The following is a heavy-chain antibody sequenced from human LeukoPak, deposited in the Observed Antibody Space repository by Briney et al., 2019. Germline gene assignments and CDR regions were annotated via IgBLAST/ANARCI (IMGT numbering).Heavy chain of an antibody. CDR3: ARRGLYGDYLGYMDV. J-gene: IGHJ6*03. D-gene: IGHD4-17*01. CDR1: GDSISSYY. Sequence: PSETLSLTCTVSGDSISSYYWSWIRQPPGKGLEWIGYFYYSGRTNYNPSLKSRVTISVDTSKNQFSLKLSSVTAADTAVYYCARRGLYGDYLGYMDVWGKGTTVTVSS. V-gene: IGHV4-59*08. CDR2: FYYSGRT.